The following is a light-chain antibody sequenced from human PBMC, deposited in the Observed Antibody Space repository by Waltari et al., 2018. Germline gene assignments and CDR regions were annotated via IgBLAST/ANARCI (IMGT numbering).Light chain of an antibody. V-gene: IGKV1-5*03. Sequence: DIQMTQSPLTLSASIGENVVLTCRASQNISKWLAWYQKKAGIAPKVLMYKTSSLEKGVPLRFSGSGSGTEFTLTITNLQPDDSATYFCQQYNTYPLVFGGGT. CDR1: QNISKW. J-gene: IGKJ4*01. CDR3: QQYNTYPLV. CDR2: KTS.